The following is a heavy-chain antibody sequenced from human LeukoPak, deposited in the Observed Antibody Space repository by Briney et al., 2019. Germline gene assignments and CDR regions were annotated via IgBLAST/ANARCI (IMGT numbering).Heavy chain of an antibody. V-gene: IGHV3-21*01. CDR1: VFTFSSYS. J-gene: IGHJ3*02. CDR2: ISSSSSYI. Sequence: GVPLGLSCAASVFTFSSYSMNWVRQAPGKGLEWVSSISSSSSYIYYADSVKGRFTISRDNAKNSLYLQMNSLRAEDTAVYYWAREGYCSGGSCSAFDIWGQGTMVTVSS. D-gene: IGHD2-15*01. CDR3: AREGYCSGGSCSAFDI.